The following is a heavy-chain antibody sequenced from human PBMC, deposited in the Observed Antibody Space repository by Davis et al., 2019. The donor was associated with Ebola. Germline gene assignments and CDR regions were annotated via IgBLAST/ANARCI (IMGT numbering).Heavy chain of an antibody. CDR3: TRQGSGYSSSWDDY. D-gene: IGHD6-13*01. CDR1: GFTFSNAW. CDR2: IKSKTDGGTT. V-gene: IGHV3-15*01. Sequence: GESLKISCAASGFTFSNAWMSWVRQAPGKGLEWVGRIKSKTDGGTTDYAAPVKGRFTISRDDSKNTLYLQMNSLKTEDTAVYYCTRQGSGYSSSWDDYWSQGTLVTVSS. J-gene: IGHJ4*02.